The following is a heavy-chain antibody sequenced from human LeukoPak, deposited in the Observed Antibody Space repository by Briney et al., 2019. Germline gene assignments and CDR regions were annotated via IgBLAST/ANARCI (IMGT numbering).Heavy chain of an antibody. V-gene: IGHV3-7*01. CDR2: IKQDGSEK. D-gene: IGHD6-19*01. CDR3: ARDRSQQWLVRGQRGYYFYMDV. J-gene: IGHJ6*03. CDR1: GFTFSSYW. Sequence: GWPLRLSCAASGFTFSSYWMTWVRQAAGKGLEWVANIKQDGSEKYYVYSVKGRFTTSRDSDKNSLYLQMNSLRAEDTAVYYCARDRSQQWLVRGQRGYYFYMDVWGKGPAVTIS.